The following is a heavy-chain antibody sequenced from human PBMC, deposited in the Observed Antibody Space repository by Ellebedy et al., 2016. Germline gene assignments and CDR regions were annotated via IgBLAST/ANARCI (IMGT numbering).Heavy chain of an antibody. D-gene: IGHD3-10*01. CDR1: GFTFSSYA. CDR2: ISYDGSNK. J-gene: IGHJ4*02. Sequence: GESLKISCAASGFTFSSYAMHWVRQAPGKGLEWVAVISYDGSNKYYADSVKGRFTISRDNSKNTLYLQMNSLRAEDTAVYYCAKERSTMVRGVEYYFDYWGQGTLVTVSS. CDR3: AKERSTMVRGVEYYFDY. V-gene: IGHV3-30-3*01.